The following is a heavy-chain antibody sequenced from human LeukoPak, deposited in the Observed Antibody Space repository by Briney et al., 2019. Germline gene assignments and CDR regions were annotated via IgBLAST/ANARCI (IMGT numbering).Heavy chain of an antibody. Sequence: ASVKVSCEASGYTFTSYGISWVRQAPGQGLEWLGWINPNSGGTNYAQNFQGRVTMTRDTSISTAYMELSRLRSDDTAVYYCARDQGHGGNSWDYWGQGTLVTVSS. CDR2: INPNSGGT. J-gene: IGHJ4*02. CDR3: ARDQGHGGNSWDY. D-gene: IGHD4-23*01. V-gene: IGHV1-2*02. CDR1: GYTFTSYG.